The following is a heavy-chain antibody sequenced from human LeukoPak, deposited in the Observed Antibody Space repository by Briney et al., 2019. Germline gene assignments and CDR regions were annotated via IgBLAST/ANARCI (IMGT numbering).Heavy chain of an antibody. CDR3: AIGLSVGATTEIDY. V-gene: IGHV1-18*01. CDR2: ISAYNGNT. D-gene: IGHD1-26*01. Sequence: ASVKVSCKASGYTFTSYGISWVRQAPRQGLEWMGWISAYNGNTNYAQKLQGRVTMTTDTSTSTAYMELRSLRSDDTAVFYCAIGLSVGATTEIDYWGQGTLVTVSS. CDR1: GYTFTSYG. J-gene: IGHJ4*02.